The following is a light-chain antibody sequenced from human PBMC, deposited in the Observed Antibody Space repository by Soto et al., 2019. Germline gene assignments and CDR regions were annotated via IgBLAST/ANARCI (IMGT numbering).Light chain of an antibody. CDR2: DAS. CDR3: QQYNNLPYT. Sequence: DIQTTQSPSSLSASLGDGVTITCQASHALSKYLHWYHQRPGKAPILVIYDASNLEAGAPSRFSGGGSGPSFTLTISSLQPEDIGTYFCQQYNNLPYTFGQGTKLDIK. CDR1: HALSKY. V-gene: IGKV1-33*01. J-gene: IGKJ2*01.